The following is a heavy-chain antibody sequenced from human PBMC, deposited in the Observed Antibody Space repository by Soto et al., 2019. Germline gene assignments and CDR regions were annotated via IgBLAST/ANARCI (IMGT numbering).Heavy chain of an antibody. D-gene: IGHD2-15*01. V-gene: IGHV3-7*01. CDR2: INRDGGDK. CDR1: GFTFTSYW. J-gene: IGHJ4*02. Sequence: EVQLVESGGGLVQPGGSLRLSCAASGFTFTSYWMSWVRQAPGKGLEWVANINRDGGDKYCVDSVKGRFTISRDNAKNSLYLQMYSLRAEDTAVYYCARVAGVRGLGEYYFDYWGQGTLVTVSS. CDR3: ARVAGVRGLGEYYFDY.